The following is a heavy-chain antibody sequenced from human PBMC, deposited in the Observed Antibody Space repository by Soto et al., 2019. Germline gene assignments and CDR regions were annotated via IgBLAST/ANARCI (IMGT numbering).Heavy chain of an antibody. D-gene: IGHD2-21*02. CDR3: ASQFCSGGACFNWFDP. CDR1: GGSISSPDYY. V-gene: IGHV4-30-4*08. Sequence: SETLSLTCSVSGGSISSPDYYWSWIRQSPGKGLEWIGYSYYTGSSFYNPSLKSRVTISLDTSKNPFSLNLTSVTAADTAVYFCASQFCSGGACFNWFDPWGHGTPVTVSS. CDR2: SYYTGSS. J-gene: IGHJ5*02.